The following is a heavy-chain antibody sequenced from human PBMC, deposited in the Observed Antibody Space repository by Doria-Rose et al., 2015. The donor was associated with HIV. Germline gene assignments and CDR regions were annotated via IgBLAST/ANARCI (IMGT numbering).Heavy chain of an antibody. V-gene: IGHV2-26*01. CDR3: ARIKSSRWYHKYYFDF. D-gene: IGHD6-13*01. CDR2: IFSYDER. CDR1: GVSLSSPGMG. J-gene: IGHJ4*02. Sequence: QITLKESGPVLVKPTETLMLTCTVSGVSLSSPGMGVSWIRQPPGKALEWLANIFSYDERSYKTSLKSRLTISRGTSKSQVVLTMTDMDPVDTATYYCARIKSSRWYHKYYFDFWGQGTLVIVSA.